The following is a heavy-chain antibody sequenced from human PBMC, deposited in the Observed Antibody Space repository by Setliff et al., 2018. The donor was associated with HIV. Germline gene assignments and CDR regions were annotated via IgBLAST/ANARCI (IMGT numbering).Heavy chain of an antibody. CDR3: ARDGWDYYGSGTYPPLYYFDS. CDR1: GDTFRSYA. CDR2: IIPILATS. V-gene: IGHV1-69*06. J-gene: IGHJ4*01. D-gene: IGHD3-10*01. Sequence: SVKVSCKASGDTFRSYAISWVRQAPGQGLEWMGRIIPILATSNYTQKFQGRVTITADKSTRTDYMELSSLRSEATAVYYCARDGWDYYGSGTYPPLYYFDSWGQGTLVTVSS.